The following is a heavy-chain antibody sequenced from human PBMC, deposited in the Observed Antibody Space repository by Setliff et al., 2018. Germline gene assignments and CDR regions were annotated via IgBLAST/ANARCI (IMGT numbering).Heavy chain of an antibody. J-gene: IGHJ4*02. CDR3: VRHPYYDSSGYYSYFDY. D-gene: IGHD3-22*01. V-gene: IGHV5-51*01. Sequence: GESLKISCQGSGFRFTSHWIGWVRQMPGKGLEWMGLIWPGDSDTKYSPSFQGRVTISADKSINTAYLEWTSLKASDTAMYYCVRHPYYDSSGYYSYFDYWGQGALVTVSS. CDR1: GFRFTSHW. CDR2: IWPGDSDT.